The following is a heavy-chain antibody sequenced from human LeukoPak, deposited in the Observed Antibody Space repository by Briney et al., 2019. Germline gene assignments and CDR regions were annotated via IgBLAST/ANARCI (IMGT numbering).Heavy chain of an antibody. CDR1: GGSFSSYY. V-gene: IGHV4-39*07. Sequence: PSETLSLTCAVYGGSFSSYYWGWIRQPPGKGLEWIGSIYYSGSTYYNPSLKSRVTISVDTSKNQFSLKLSSVTAADTAVYYCARDSGIAARRAIYSYWGQGTLVTVSS. CDR2: IYYSGST. CDR3: ARDSGIAARRAIYSY. D-gene: IGHD6-6*01. J-gene: IGHJ4*02.